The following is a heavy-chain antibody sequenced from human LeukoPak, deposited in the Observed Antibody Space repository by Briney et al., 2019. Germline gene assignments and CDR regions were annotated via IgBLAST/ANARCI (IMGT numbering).Heavy chain of an antibody. CDR1: EFTFGSYG. Sequence: SGGSLRLSCAASEFTFGSYGMHWVRQAPGKGLEWVAFIRYDGSNKYYADSVKGRFTISRDNSKNTLYLQMNSLRAEDTAVYYCAKEIWPTVTTPGWTYFDYWGQGALVTVSS. CDR2: IRYDGSNK. V-gene: IGHV3-30*02. J-gene: IGHJ4*02. D-gene: IGHD4-17*01. CDR3: AKEIWPTVTTPGWTYFDY.